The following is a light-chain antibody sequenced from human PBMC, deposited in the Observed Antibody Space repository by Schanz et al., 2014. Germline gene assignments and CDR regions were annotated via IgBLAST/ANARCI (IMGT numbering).Light chain of an antibody. J-gene: IGKJ3*01. CDR3: QQYGGSPVFS. V-gene: IGKV3-15*01. Sequence: VVVTQSPGTLSVFPGERATLSCRASHSVRTNLAWYQQKPGQPPRLLIYGASTRATGIPARFSGGGSGTDFTLTISSLEPEDFAVYYCQQYGGSPVFSFGPGTKVDVK. CDR1: HSVRTN. CDR2: GAS.